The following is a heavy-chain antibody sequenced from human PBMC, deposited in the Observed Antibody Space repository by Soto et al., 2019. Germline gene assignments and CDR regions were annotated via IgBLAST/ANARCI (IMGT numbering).Heavy chain of an antibody. Sequence: AASVKVSCKASGYTFTSYDINWVRQATGQGLEWMGWMSPNSGNTGYAQKFQGRVTMTRNTSISTAYMELSSLRSEDTAVYYCARRGGSYYDFWSGPHHYGMDVWGQGTTVTVSS. D-gene: IGHD3-3*01. CDR2: MSPNSGNT. CDR1: GYTFTSYD. J-gene: IGHJ6*02. V-gene: IGHV1-8*01. CDR3: ARRGGSYYDFWSGPHHYGMDV.